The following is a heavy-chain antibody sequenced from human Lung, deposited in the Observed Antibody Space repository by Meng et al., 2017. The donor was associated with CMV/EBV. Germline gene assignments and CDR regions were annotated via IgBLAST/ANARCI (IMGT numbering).Heavy chain of an antibody. CDR1: GFTFSSYS. CDR3: TRDVSPRTSAYFAIYYFYALDV. J-gene: IGHJ6*02. D-gene: IGHD2-21*01. Sequence: GEXXRISCAASGFTFSSYSMNWVRQAPGKGLEWVSSISNSGAYIYYADSVKGRFSISRDNGPNSLYLHMNSLRAEDTAVYYCTRDVSPRTSAYFAIYYFYALDVXGQGXAVTVSS. CDR2: ISNSGAYI. V-gene: IGHV3-21*01.